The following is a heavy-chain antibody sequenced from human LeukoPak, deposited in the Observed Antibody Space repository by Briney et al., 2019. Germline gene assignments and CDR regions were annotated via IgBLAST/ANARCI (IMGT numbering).Heavy chain of an antibody. D-gene: IGHD3-10*01. J-gene: IGHJ5*02. CDR1: GFTFDDYG. CDR3: ARAFMGRITMVRGVIITPSWFDP. Sequence: PGGSLRLSCAASGFTFDDYGMSWVRQAPGKGLEWVSGINWNGGSTGYADSVKGRFTISRDNAKNSLYLQMNSLRAEDTALYYCARAFMGRITMVRGVIITPSWFDPWGQGTLVTVSS. CDR2: INWNGGST. V-gene: IGHV3-20*04.